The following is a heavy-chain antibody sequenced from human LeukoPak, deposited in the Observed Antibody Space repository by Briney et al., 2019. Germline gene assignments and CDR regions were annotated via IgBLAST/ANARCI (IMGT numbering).Heavy chain of an antibody. CDR1: GASISSSDYY. V-gene: IGHV4-39*01. Sequence: PSETLSLTCTVSGASISSSDYYWGWIRQPPGKGLEWIGSLYSGGLTYYNPSLKSRVTISVDTSKNQFSLKATSVTAADTAVYSRASGGYSSGWYGSFDIWGQWTVVTVSS. CDR2: LYSGGLT. J-gene: IGHJ3*02. CDR3: ASGGYSSGWYGSFDI. D-gene: IGHD6-19*01.